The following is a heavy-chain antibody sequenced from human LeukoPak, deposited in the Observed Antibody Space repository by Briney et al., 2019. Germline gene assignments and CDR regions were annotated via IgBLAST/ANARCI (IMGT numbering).Heavy chain of an antibody. V-gene: IGHV4-34*01. Sequence: SETLSLTCAVYGASYNAYYWSWIRQPPGKGLEWIGNIDHRGTATYNPSLKSRLTISADASKNQFSLKLNSVTDADTAVYYCAVGITILGVAASFDSWGQGNLVIVSS. CDR1: GASYNAYY. D-gene: IGHD3-3*01. CDR3: AVGITILGVAASFDS. J-gene: IGHJ4*02. CDR2: IDHRGTA.